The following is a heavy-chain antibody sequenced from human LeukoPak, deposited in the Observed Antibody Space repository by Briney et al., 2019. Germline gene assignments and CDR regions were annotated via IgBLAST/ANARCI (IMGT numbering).Heavy chain of an antibody. D-gene: IGHD6-13*01. Sequence: GSLRLSCAASGFTFSSYWMSWVRQAPGKGLEWVANIKQDGSEKYYVDSVKGRFTISRDNAKNSLYLQMNSLRAEDTAVYYCAVPVWVAAAKNWFDPWGQGTLVTVSS. J-gene: IGHJ5*02. CDR3: AVPVWVAAAKNWFDP. V-gene: IGHV3-7*01. CDR1: GFTFSSYW. CDR2: IKQDGSEK.